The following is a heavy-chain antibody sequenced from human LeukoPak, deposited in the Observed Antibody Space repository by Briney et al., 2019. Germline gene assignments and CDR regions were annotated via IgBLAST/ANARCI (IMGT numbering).Heavy chain of an antibody. CDR3: ARDEEVDSSSYYYYYGMDV. J-gene: IGHJ6*02. D-gene: IGHD6-6*01. CDR2: FDPEDGET. CDR1: GYTLTELS. V-gene: IGHV1-24*01. Sequence: ASVKVSCKVSGYTLTELSMHWVRQAPGKGLEWMGGFDPEDGETIYAQKFQGRVTMTEDTSTDTAYMELRSLRSDDTAVYYCARDEEVDSSSYYYYYGMDVWGQGTTVTVSS.